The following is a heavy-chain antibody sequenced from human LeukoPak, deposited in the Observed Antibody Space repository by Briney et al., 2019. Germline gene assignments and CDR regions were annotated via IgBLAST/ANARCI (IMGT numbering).Heavy chain of an antibody. CDR3: AREGITMIVVPSDYYYGMDV. Sequence: ASVKVSCKASGYTFTSYDINWVRQATGQGLEWMGWMNPNSGNTGYAQKFQGRVTMTRDTSTSTVYMELSSLRSEDTAVYYCAREGITMIVVPSDYYYGMDVWGQGTTVTVSS. V-gene: IGHV1-8*01. D-gene: IGHD3-22*01. J-gene: IGHJ6*02. CDR2: MNPNSGNT. CDR1: GYTFTSYD.